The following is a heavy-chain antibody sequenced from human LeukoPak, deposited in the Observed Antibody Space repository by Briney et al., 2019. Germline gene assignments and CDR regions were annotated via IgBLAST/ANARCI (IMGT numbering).Heavy chain of an antibody. D-gene: IGHD6-19*01. V-gene: IGHV3-7*01. CDR2: IKQDGSEK. CDR1: GFTFSSYW. J-gene: IGHJ4*02. Sequence: PGGSLRLSCAASGFTFSSYWMSWVRQAPGKGLEWVTNIKQDGSEKYYVDSVKGRFTISRDNAKNSLYLQMNSLRAEDTAVYYRVRDRGGSSGWFDYWGQGTLVTVSS. CDR3: VRDRGGSSGWFDY.